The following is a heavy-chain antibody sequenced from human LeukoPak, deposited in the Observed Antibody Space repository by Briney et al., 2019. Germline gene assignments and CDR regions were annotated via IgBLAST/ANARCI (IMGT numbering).Heavy chain of an antibody. D-gene: IGHD3-3*01. V-gene: IGHV1-2*02. CDR1: GYTFTSYG. Sequence: ASVKVSCKASGYTFTSYGISWVRQAPGQGLEWMGWINPNSGGTNYAQKFQGRVTMTRDTSISTAYMELSRLRSDDTAVYYCARGLYDFWSGTTLGFDYWGQGTLVTVSS. J-gene: IGHJ4*02. CDR3: ARGLYDFWSGTTLGFDY. CDR2: INPNSGGT.